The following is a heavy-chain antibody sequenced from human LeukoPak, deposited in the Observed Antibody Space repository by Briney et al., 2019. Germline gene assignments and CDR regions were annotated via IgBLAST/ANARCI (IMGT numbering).Heavy chain of an antibody. J-gene: IGHJ5*02. CDR2: IYSGGST. CDR3: ARGPPTILGGFDP. CDR1: GFTVSSNY. V-gene: IGHV3-53*01. D-gene: IGHD2-2*01. Sequence: GGSLRLPCAASGFTVSSNYMSWVRQAPGKGLEWVSVIYSGGSTYYADSVKGRFTISRDNSKNTLYLQMNSLRAEDTAVYYCARGPPTILGGFDPWGQGTLVTVSS.